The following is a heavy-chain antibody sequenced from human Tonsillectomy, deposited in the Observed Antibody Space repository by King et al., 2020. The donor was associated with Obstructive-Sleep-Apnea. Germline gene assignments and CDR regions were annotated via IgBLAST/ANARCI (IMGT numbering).Heavy chain of an antibody. Sequence: VQLVESGGGVVQPGRSLRLSCAASGFTFRSYGMHWVRQAPGKGLEWVAAIWYDGSTKYYADSVKGRFTISRDNSKNTLYLQMNSPRVEDTAVYYCASALGYCSSTSCYEDYWGQGTLVTVSS. V-gene: IGHV3-33*01. J-gene: IGHJ4*02. CDR1: GFTFRSYG. D-gene: IGHD2-2*01. CDR2: IWYDGSTK. CDR3: ASALGYCSSTSCYEDY.